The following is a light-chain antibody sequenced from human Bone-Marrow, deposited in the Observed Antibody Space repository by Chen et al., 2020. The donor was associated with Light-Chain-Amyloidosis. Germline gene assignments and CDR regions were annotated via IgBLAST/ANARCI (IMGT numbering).Light chain of an antibody. V-gene: IGLV2-14*02. Sequence: HSALTQPTSVSGSPGQSIIISCTEPNNDVENYNFVSWYQQQPGKPPRLGIYEDDKRPSEVPSRFSAYKSGNTASLTISGLQPEDEADYYCSSYGTTYVFGSGTTVTVL. CDR2: EDD. CDR1: NNDVENYNF. CDR3: SSYGTTYV. J-gene: IGLJ1*01.